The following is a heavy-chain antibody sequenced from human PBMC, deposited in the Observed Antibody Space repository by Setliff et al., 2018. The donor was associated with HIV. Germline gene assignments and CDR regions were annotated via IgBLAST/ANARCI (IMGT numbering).Heavy chain of an antibody. J-gene: IGHJ6*02. CDR3: ARPVSKYFYGMDV. Sequence: SETLSLTCAVSGGSISSHYWSWIRLPPGKGLEWIGTRYHNGNTNQNPSLKSRVAISVDTSKNLFFLKLTSVTPADTAVYCCARPVSKYFYGMDVWGLGTTVTVSS. CDR2: RYHNGNT. V-gene: IGHV4-59*11. CDR1: GGSISSHY.